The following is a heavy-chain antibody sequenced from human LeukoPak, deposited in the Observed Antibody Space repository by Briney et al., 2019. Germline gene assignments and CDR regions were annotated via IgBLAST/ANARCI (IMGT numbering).Heavy chain of an antibody. D-gene: IGHD3-10*01. Sequence: GGSLRLSCAASGFTFSNYAMSWVRQAPGKGLEWVGHIKSRTDGGTTDCAAPLKGRFTISRDDSKNTLYLQMNSLKTEDTAVYYCTTRDGVNWGQGTMVTVSS. CDR3: TTRDGVN. CDR1: GFTFSNYA. V-gene: IGHV3-15*01. J-gene: IGHJ3*01. CDR2: IKSRTDGGTT.